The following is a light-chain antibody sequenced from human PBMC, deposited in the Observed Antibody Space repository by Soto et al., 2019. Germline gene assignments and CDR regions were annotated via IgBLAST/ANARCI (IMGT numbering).Light chain of an antibody. CDR1: QSIGTW. J-gene: IGKJ5*01. Sequence: DIQVTQSPATLSAFVGDRVTISCRARQSIGTWLAWYQQKPGKAPKLLIYDASTLVSGVPSRFSGSGSGTEFTLTISSLQPEDVATYYCQEYNSYPVSFGQGTRLDI. CDR3: QEYNSYPVS. CDR2: DAS. V-gene: IGKV1-5*01.